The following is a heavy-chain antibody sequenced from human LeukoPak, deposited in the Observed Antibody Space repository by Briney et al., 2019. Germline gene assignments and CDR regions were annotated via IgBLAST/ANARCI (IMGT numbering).Heavy chain of an antibody. Sequence: GGSLRLSCAASGITFSSYGMHWVRQAPGKGLEWVAVISYDGSNKYYADSVKGRFTISRDNSKNTLYLQMNSLRAEDTAVYYCAKIPNRTGTGSYWGQGTLVTVSS. D-gene: IGHD1-1*01. CDR3: AKIPNRTGTGSY. V-gene: IGHV3-30*18. CDR1: GITFSSYG. CDR2: ISYDGSNK. J-gene: IGHJ4*02.